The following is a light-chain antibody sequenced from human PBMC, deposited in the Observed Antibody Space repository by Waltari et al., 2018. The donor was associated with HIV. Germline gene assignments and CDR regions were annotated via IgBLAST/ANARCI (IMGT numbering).Light chain of an antibody. CDR1: QSVSSSY. J-gene: IGKJ2*01. CDR2: GAS. V-gene: IGKV3-20*01. Sequence: LSCRASQSVSSSYLAWYQQKPGQAPRLLIYGASSRATGIPDRFSGSGSGTDFTLTISRLEPEDFAVYYCQQYGSSPYTFGQGTKLEIK. CDR3: QQYGSSPYT.